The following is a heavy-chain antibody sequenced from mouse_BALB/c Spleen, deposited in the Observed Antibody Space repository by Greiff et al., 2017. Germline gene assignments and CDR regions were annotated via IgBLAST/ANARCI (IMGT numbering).Heavy chain of an antibody. Sequence: EVQLVESGGGLVKPGGSLKLSCAASGFTFSDYYMYWVRQTPEKRLEWVATISDGGSYTYYPDSVKGRFTISRDNAKNNLYLQMSSLKSEDTAMYYCARDRSGSRDFAYWGQETLVTVSA. CDR3: ARDRSGSRDFAY. J-gene: IGHJ3*01. V-gene: IGHV5-4*02. CDR1: GFTFSDYY. CDR2: ISDGGSYT. D-gene: IGHD1-1*01.